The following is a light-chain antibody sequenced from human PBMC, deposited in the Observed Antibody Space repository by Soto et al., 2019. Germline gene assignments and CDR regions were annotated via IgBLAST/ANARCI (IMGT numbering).Light chain of an antibody. CDR3: QQYNKWPPYT. CDR2: GAS. CDR1: QSVSSN. Sequence: EIVMTQSPANLSVSPGERATLSCRASQSVSSNLAWYQHKPGQGPRLLIYGASTRATSIPARFSGSGSGTEFTLTTNSLQSEDFAGYYCQQYNKWPPYTFGQGTKLEIK. J-gene: IGKJ2*01. V-gene: IGKV3-15*01.